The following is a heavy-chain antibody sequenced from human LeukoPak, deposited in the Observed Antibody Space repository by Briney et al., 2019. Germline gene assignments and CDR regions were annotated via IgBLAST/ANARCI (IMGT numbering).Heavy chain of an antibody. Sequence: PGGSLRLSCAASGFTFSSYWMSWVRQAPGKGLEWVANIKQDGSEKYYVDSVKGRFTISRDNAKNSLYLQMNSLRAEDTAVYYCARDRAIFGVVHYYYMDVWGKGTTVTVSS. CDR1: GFTFSSYW. J-gene: IGHJ6*03. V-gene: IGHV3-7*01. CDR3: ARDRAIFGVVHYYYMDV. D-gene: IGHD3-3*01. CDR2: IKQDGSEK.